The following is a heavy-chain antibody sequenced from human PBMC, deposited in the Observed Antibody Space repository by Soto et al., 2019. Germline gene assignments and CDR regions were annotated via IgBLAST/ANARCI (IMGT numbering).Heavy chain of an antibody. CDR2: IWYDGSNK. V-gene: IGHV3-33*01. CDR3: ARDGLGSIGLPSGEGYLQH. J-gene: IGHJ1*01. CDR1: GFTFSSYG. D-gene: IGHD3-10*01. Sequence: QVQLVESGGGVVQPGTSLRLSCAASGFTFSSYGMHWVRQAPGKGLESVAVIWYDGSNKYYVDSVKGRFTISRDNSKNTLFLQVNSLRAEGTAVYYCARDGLGSIGLPSGEGYLQHWGQGTLVTVSS.